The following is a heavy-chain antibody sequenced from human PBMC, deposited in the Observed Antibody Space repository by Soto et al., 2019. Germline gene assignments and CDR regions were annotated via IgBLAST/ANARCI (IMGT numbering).Heavy chain of an antibody. CDR2: INAGNGNT. D-gene: IGHD3-3*01. J-gene: IGHJ6*02. CDR1: GYTFTSYA. CDR3: ARSPPGDDFWSGYYGPGYYYYGLDV. Sequence: ASVKVSCKASGYTFTSYAMHWVRQAPGQRLEWMGWINAGNGNTKYSQKFQGRVTITRDTSASTAYMELSSLRSEDTAVYYCARSPPGDDFWSGYYGPGYYYYGLDVWGQGTTVPVSS. V-gene: IGHV1-3*01.